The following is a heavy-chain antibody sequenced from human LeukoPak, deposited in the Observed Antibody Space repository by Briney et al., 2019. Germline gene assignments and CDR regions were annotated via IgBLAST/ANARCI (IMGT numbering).Heavy chain of an antibody. CDR1: GYTLTELS. D-gene: IGHD6-13*01. V-gene: IGHV1-24*01. CDR3: ATGYLVTAGLMDV. CDR2: FDPEDGKT. Sequence: ASVKVSCKVSGYTLTELSMFWVRQAPGKGLEWMGSFDPEDGKTVYVQKFQGRVTMTEDTSTDTAYMELSSLGSEDTAVYYCATGYLVTAGLMDVWGQGTTVTVSS. J-gene: IGHJ6*02.